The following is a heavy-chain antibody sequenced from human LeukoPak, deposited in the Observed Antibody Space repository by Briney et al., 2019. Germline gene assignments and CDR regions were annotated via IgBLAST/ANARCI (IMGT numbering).Heavy chain of an antibody. J-gene: IGHJ4*02. CDR3: ARDKLHYGEYEKTFDY. CDR2: ITFSSSII. CDR1: GFTFSSYS. V-gene: IGHV3-48*01. Sequence: GGSLRLSCAASGFTFSSYSMNWVRQAPGKGLEWVSYITFSSSIIYYADSVKGRFTISRDNAKNSLYLQMNSLRAEDTAVYYCARDKLHYGEYEKTFDYWGQGTLVSVSS. D-gene: IGHD4-17*01.